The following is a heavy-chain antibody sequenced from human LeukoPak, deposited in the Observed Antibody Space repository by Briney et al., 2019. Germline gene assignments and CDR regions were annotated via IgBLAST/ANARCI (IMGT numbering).Heavy chain of an antibody. CDR1: GFPFSSYP. CDR2: ITASGDST. CDR3: ARRLYGDYLDAFDI. Sequence: PGGTLRLSCAGSGFPFSSYPISWVRQPPGKGLEWVSAITASGDSTYSADSVKGRFTISRDNSRNTLFLEMSSLRAEDTAVYYCARRLYGDYLDAFDIWGQGTIVTVSS. V-gene: IGHV3-23*01. J-gene: IGHJ3*02. D-gene: IGHD4-17*01.